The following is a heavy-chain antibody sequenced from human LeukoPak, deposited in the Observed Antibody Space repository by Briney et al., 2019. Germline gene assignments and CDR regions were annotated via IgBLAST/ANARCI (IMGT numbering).Heavy chain of an antibody. Sequence: ASVKASCKASGYTFTSYGISWVRQAPGQGLEWMGWISAYNGNTNYAQKLQGRVTMTTDTSTSTAYMELRSLRSDDTAVYYCANHYGDYGVLYFDYWGQGTLVTVSS. CDR3: ANHYGDYGVLYFDY. J-gene: IGHJ4*02. CDR2: ISAYNGNT. CDR1: GYTFTSYG. V-gene: IGHV1-18*01. D-gene: IGHD4-17*01.